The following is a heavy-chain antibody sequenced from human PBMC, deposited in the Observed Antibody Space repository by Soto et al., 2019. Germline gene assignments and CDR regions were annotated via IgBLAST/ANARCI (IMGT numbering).Heavy chain of an antibody. Sequence: QPGGSLRLSCAASGFTFSSYAMSWVRQAPGKGLEWVSAISGSGGSTYYADSVKGRFTISRDNSKNTLYLQMNSLRAEDTAVYYCAQDTSIGSYSSRWFDYWGQGTLVTVYS. V-gene: IGHV3-23*01. D-gene: IGHD6-13*01. CDR1: GFTFSSYA. CDR2: ISGSGGST. J-gene: IGHJ4*02. CDR3: AQDTSIGSYSSRWFDY.